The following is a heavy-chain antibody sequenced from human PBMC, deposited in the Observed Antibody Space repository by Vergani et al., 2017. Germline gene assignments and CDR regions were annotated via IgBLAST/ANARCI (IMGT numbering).Heavy chain of an antibody. J-gene: IGHJ4*02. CDR1: GFTFSSYG. CDR3: ARDRSPPYYYGSGSSNYYFDY. V-gene: IGHV3-33*01. CDR2: IWDDGSKK. Sequence: QVQLVESGGGVVQPGRSLRLSCAASGFTFSSYGMHWVRQAPGKGLEWVAVIWDDGSKKYYADSVKGRFTSSRDNSKNTLYLQMNSLRAEDTAVYYCARDRSPPYYYGSGSSNYYFDYWGQGTLVTVSS. D-gene: IGHD3-10*01.